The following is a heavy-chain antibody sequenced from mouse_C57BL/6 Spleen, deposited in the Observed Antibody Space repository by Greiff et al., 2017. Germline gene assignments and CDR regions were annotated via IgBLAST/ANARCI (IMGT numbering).Heavy chain of an antibody. J-gene: IGHJ2*01. CDR2: ISSGSSTI. Sequence: EVKLMESGGGLVKPGGSLKLSCAASGFTFSDYGMHWVRQAPEKGLEWVAYISSGSSTIYYADTVKGRFTISRDNAKNTLFLHMTSLRSEDTAMYYCARDYGSYSFDYWGQGTPLTVSS. V-gene: IGHV5-17*01. CDR1: GFTFSDYG. CDR3: ARDYGSYSFDY. D-gene: IGHD1-1*01.